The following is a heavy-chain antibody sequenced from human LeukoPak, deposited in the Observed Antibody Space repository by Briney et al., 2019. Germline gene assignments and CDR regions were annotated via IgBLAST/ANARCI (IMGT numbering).Heavy chain of an antibody. CDR2: IKSKTDGGTT. Sequence: GGSLRLSCAASGSTFSNAWMNWVRQAPGKGLEWVGRIKSKTDGGTTDYAAPVKGRFTISRDDSKNTLYLQMNSLKTEDTAVYYCTTDDPYYDIGGGDYWGQGTLVTVSS. CDR3: TTDDPYYDIGGGDY. J-gene: IGHJ4*02. CDR1: GSTFSNAW. V-gene: IGHV3-15*07. D-gene: IGHD3-22*01.